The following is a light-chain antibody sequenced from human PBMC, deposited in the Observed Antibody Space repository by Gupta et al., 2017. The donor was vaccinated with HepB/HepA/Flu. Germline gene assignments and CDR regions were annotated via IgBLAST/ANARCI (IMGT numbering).Light chain of an antibody. CDR1: SSDVGSHNL. V-gene: IGLV2-23*02. CDR2: EVN. J-gene: IGLJ3*02. Sequence: QSALTQSASVSGSPGQSITISCSGTSSDVGSHNLVSWYQQHPGKAPKLIIYEVNKWPSGISNHFSGSKSGNTASLTISGLQAEDEADYYCCSYAGPFSWVFGGGTKLTVL. CDR3: CSYAGPFSWV.